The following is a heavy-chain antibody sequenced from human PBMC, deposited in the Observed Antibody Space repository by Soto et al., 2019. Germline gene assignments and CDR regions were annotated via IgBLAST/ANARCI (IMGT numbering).Heavy chain of an antibody. CDR2: INPKTAAT. D-gene: IGHD1-26*01. Sequence: QVQLVQSGAEVKKSGASVKVSCKASGYTFSDYFIQWLRQAPGQGLEWVAWINPKTAATNYAKKFQDRVTLTSDTSFSTAYLELTRLRPDDTAVYYCARSKWGLDYYSGMDVWGQGTAVTVSS. CDR3: ARSKWGLDYYSGMDV. CDR1: GYTFSDYF. V-gene: IGHV1-2*02. J-gene: IGHJ6*02.